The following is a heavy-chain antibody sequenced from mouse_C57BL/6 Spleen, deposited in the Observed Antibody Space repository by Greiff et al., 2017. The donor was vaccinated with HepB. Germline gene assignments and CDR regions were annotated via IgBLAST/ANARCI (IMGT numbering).Heavy chain of an antibody. V-gene: IGHV5-4*01. CDR1: GFTFSSYA. Sequence: DVQLQESGGGLVKPGGSLKLSCAASGFTFSSYAMSWVRQTPEKRLEWVATISDGGSYTYYPDNVKGRFTISRDNAKNNLYLQMSHLKSEDTAMYYCARDRRYWYFDVWGTGTTVTVSS. CDR3: ARDRRYWYFDV. CDR2: ISDGGSYT. J-gene: IGHJ1*03.